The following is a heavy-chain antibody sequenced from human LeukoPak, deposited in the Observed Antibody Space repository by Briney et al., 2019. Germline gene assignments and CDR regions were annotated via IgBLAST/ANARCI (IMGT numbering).Heavy chain of an antibody. CDR3: ARSGDSVSSSWYYFDY. Sequence: GASVKVSCKASGGTFSSYAISWVRQAPGQGLEWMGGIIPIFGTANYAQKFQGRVTITADESTSTAYMELSSLRSEDTAVYYCARSGDSVSSSWYYFDYWGQGTLVTVSS. CDR1: GGTFSSYA. V-gene: IGHV1-69*13. CDR2: IIPIFGTA. J-gene: IGHJ4*02. D-gene: IGHD6-13*01.